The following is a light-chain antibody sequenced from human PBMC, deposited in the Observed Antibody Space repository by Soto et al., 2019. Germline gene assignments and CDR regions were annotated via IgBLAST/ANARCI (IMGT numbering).Light chain of an antibody. J-gene: IGLJ2*01. Sequence: QSVLTQPASVSGSPGQSITISCTGTSSDVGGYNFVSWYQQHPGKDPKLIIYDVSNRPSGVSNRFSGSKSGNTASLTISGLQAEDEADYHCSSYTSSSTLIFGGGTKLTVL. V-gene: IGLV2-14*01. CDR1: SSDVGGYNF. CDR2: DVS. CDR3: SSYTSSSTLI.